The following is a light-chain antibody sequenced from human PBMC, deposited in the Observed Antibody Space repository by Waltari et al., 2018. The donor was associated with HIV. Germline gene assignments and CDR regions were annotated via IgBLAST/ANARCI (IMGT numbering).Light chain of an antibody. V-gene: IGLV2-11*01. CDR1: SSDVGGYNY. Sequence: QSALTQPRSVSGSPGQSVTISCTGTSSDVGGYNYVSWYQQHPGKAPKLMLYDVSKRPPGVPDRFSCSKSGNTASLTISGLQAEDEADYYCCSYAGSYTFGVFGTGTKVTVL. J-gene: IGLJ1*01. CDR3: CSYAGSYTFGV. CDR2: DVS.